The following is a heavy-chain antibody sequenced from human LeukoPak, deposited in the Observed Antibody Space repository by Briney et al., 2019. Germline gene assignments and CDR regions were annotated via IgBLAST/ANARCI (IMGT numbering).Heavy chain of an antibody. CDR2: INPNSGGT. D-gene: IGHD5-12*01. J-gene: IGHJ4*02. V-gene: IGHV1-2*02. CDR3: AGGVVGGGYDLGY. Sequence: ASVKVSCKASGYTFTSYDINWVRQATGQGLEWMGWINPNSGGTNYAQKFQGRVTMTRDTSISTAYMELSRLRSDDTAVYYCAGGVVGGGYDLGYWGQGTLVTVSS. CDR1: GYTFTSYD.